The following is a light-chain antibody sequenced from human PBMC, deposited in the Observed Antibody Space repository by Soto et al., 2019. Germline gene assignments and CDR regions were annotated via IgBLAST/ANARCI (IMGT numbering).Light chain of an antibody. J-gene: IGKJ3*01. V-gene: IGKV1-5*01. Sequence: DIQMTQSPSTLSASVGDRVTITCRASLSISNRLAWYQQNPGNAPRLLIYGASSLQSGVPSRFSGSGSGTEFTLTISSLQPDDSATYYCQQYYSYLFTFGPGTKVDIK. CDR2: GAS. CDR1: LSISNR. CDR3: QQYYSYLFT.